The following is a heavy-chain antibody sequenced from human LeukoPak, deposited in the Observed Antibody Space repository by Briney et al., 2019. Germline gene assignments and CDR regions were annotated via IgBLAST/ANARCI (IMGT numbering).Heavy chain of an antibody. CDR1: GDSITSYY. CDR2: IYTTGTT. D-gene: IGHD1-26*01. Sequence: SETLSLTCTVSGDSITSYYWSWIRQSAEKGLEWIGRIYTTGTTNYNPSLKGRVAVSVDTSKNQFFLKLRSVTAADTAVYYCARDVGASNSDSWGQGVQVTVSS. CDR3: ARDVGASNSDS. J-gene: IGHJ5*02. V-gene: IGHV4-4*07.